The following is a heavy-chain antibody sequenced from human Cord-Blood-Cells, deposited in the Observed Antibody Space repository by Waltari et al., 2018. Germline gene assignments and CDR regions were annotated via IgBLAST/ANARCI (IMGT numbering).Heavy chain of an antibody. Sequence: QVQLVQSGAEVKKPGASVKVSCTASGYTFTGYYMHWVRQAPGQGVEWMGWNNPNSGGTNYAQKFQGRVPMTRDTSISTAYMELSRLRSDDTAVYYCARDYYDSSGYYDYWGQGTLVTVSS. CDR3: ARDYYDSSGYYDY. CDR2: NNPNSGGT. J-gene: IGHJ4*02. CDR1: GYTFTGYY. V-gene: IGHV1-2*02. D-gene: IGHD3-22*01.